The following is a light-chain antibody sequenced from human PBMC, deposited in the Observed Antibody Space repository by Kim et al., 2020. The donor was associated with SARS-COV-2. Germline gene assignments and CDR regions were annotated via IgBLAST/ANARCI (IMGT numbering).Light chain of an antibody. CDR3: QQRRYWTPELT. Sequence: EIVLTQSPATLSLSPGERATLSCRASQSVSSYLAWYQQKPGQAPRLLIYDASNRATGIPARFSGSGSGTDFTLTISSLEPEDFAVYYCQQRRYWTPELTFGPGTKVDIK. CDR1: QSVSSY. V-gene: IGKV3-11*01. J-gene: IGKJ3*01. CDR2: DAS.